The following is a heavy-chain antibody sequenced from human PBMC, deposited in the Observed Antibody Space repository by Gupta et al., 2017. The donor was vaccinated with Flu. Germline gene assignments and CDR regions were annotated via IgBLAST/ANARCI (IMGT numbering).Heavy chain of an antibody. J-gene: IGHJ4*02. CDR3: ARHYQFDVYGIYFDY. V-gene: IGHV4-39*01. D-gene: IGHD4-17*01. Sequence: WELREGIGSVHYNGTSNYTPSLQGRVSMSIDESKNHSYLELSSVGAADTAVYYCARHYQFDVYGIYFDYWGQGTLVAVSS. CDR2: VHYNGTS.